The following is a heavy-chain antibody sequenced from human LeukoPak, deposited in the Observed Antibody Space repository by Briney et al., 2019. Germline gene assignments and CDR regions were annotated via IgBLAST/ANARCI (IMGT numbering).Heavy chain of an antibody. CDR2: INPSGGST. CDR1: GYTFTSYY. V-gene: IGHV1-46*01. D-gene: IGHD2-2*01. CDR3: ARKCSSTSCPTTYYYYYGMDV. Sequence: ASVKVSCKASGYTFTSYYMHWVRQAPGQGLEWMGIINPSGGSTSYAQKFQGRVTMTRDTSTSTVYMELSSLRSEDTAVYYCARKCSSTSCPTTYYYYYGMDVWGQGTTVTVSS. J-gene: IGHJ6*02.